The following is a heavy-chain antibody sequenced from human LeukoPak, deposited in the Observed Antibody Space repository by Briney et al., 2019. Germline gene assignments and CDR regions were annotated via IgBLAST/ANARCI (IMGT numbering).Heavy chain of an antibody. CDR2: IIPIFGTA. Sequence: GASVKVSCKASGGTFSSYAISWVRQAPGQGLEWMGGIIPIFGTANYAQKFQGRVTITTDESTSTAYMELSSLRSEDTAVYYCARAKTYYDSSGYHHYFDYWGQGTLVTVSS. D-gene: IGHD3-22*01. V-gene: IGHV1-69*05. CDR1: GGTFSSYA. CDR3: ARAKTYYDSSGYHHYFDY. J-gene: IGHJ4*02.